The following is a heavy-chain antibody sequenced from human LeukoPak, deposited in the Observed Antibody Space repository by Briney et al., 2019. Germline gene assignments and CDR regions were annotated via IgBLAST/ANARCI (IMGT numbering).Heavy chain of an antibody. CDR2: IRHDERKN. Sequence: PGGSLSLSCKVSRFTFRTYGMHWVRQAPDKGVEWVAVIRHDERKNNYGDSVKGRFTISRDNSKNTVFLQMNSLRAEDTAVYYCATDFGRGSWCFDYWGQGTLVTVSS. CDR3: ATDFGRGSWCFDY. CDR1: RFTFRTYG. J-gene: IGHJ4*02. D-gene: IGHD3-3*01. V-gene: IGHV3-30*02.